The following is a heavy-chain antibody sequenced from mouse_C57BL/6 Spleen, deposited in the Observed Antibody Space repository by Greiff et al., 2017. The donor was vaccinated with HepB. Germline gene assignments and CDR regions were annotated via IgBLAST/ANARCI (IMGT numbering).Heavy chain of an antibody. V-gene: IGHV5-16*01. D-gene: IGHD1-1*01. CDR2: INHDGSST. Sequence: EVKLVESEGGLVQPGSSMKLSCTASGFTFSDYYMAWVRQVPEKGLEWVANINHDGSSTYYLDSLKSRFIISRDNAKNILNLQMSSLKSEDTATYYCARDYGSSRGYYYAMDYWGQGTSVTVSS. J-gene: IGHJ4*01. CDR3: ARDYGSSRGYYYAMDY. CDR1: GFTFSDYY.